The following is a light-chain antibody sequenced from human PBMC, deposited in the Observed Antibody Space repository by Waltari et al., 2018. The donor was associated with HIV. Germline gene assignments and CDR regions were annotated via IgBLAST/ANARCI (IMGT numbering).Light chain of an antibody. CDR1: RSNLGKNT. Sequence: QSVLTQPPSASGTPGQRVTISCSGGRSNLGKNTVHWYQHFPGTAPKLLIYTNNQRPSGVPDRFSGSKSGTSGSLAISGLQSEDEAEYYCAVWDDSLEGVLFGGGTKLTVL. V-gene: IGLV1-44*01. CDR2: TNN. CDR3: AVWDDSLEGVL. J-gene: IGLJ2*01.